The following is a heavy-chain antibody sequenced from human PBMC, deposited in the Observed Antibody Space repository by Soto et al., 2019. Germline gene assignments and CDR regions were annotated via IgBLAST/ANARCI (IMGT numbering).Heavy chain of an antibody. CDR1: NASISSRKW. CDR3: ASKFGELLADAFDI. Sequence: QVQLQESGPGLVKPSGTLSLTCTVSNASISSRKWWTWARQTPGKGLEWIGEIYHSGSINHNPSLKSRVTMSLDKSKNQFSLKMTSVTAADTAVYYCASKFGELLADAFDIWGQGTVVTVSS. J-gene: IGHJ3*02. D-gene: IGHD3-10*01. CDR2: IYHSGSI. V-gene: IGHV4-4*02.